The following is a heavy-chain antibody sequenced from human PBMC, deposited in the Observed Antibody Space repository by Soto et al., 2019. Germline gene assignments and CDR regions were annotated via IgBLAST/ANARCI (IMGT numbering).Heavy chain of an antibody. CDR3: ARAGYSSSWYWAWFDP. CDR2: IIPILGIA. Sequence: QVQLVQSGAEVKKPGSSVKVSCKASGGTFSSYTISWVRQAPGQGLEWMGRIIPILGIANYAQKFQGRVTITAEKATSTAYMELSSLRSEDTAVYYCARAGYSSSWYWAWFDPWGQGTLVTVSS. V-gene: IGHV1-69*02. CDR1: GGTFSSYT. D-gene: IGHD6-13*01. J-gene: IGHJ5*02.